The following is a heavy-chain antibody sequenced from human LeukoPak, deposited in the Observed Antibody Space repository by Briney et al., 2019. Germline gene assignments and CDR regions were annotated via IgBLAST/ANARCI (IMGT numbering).Heavy chain of an antibody. V-gene: IGHV3-23*01. J-gene: IGHJ6*04. Sequence: GMCRCIRPPGERVVGCTGYGGGGSHTKYTDSVMGRFTLSRDLSKNPLYLQMHSLRAEDTAVYYCAELGITMIGGVWGKETTVTIYS. CDR3: AELGITMIGGV. CDR2: YGGGGSHT. D-gene: IGHD3-10*02. CDR1: G.